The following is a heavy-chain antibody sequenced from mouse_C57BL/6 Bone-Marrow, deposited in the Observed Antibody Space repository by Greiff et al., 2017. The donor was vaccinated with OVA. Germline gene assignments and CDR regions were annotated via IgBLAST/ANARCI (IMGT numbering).Heavy chain of an antibody. J-gene: IGHJ2*01. D-gene: IGHD2-10*02. CDR2: INPNNGGT. Sequence: VQLQQSGPELVKPGASVKISCKASGYTFTDYYMNWVKQSHGKSLEWIGDINPNNGGTSYNQKFKGKATLTVDKSSSTAYMELRSLTSEDSAVYYCARRGYGNSDYWGQGTALTVSS. V-gene: IGHV1-26*01. CDR1: GYTFTDYY. CDR3: ARRGYGNSDY.